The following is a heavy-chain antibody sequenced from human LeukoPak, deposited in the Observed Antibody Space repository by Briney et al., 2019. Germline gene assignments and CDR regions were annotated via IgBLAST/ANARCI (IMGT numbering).Heavy chain of an antibody. Sequence: SSETLSLTCTVSGYSISSGYYWGWIRQPPGKGLEWIRSIYHSGSSYYNPSLKSRVTTSGDTSKNQFSLKLSSVTAADTAVYYCARVAHNSGWVPIRDYWGQGTLVTVSS. V-gene: IGHV4-38-2*02. CDR1: GYSISSGYY. CDR3: ARVAHNSGWVPIRDY. J-gene: IGHJ4*02. D-gene: IGHD6-19*01. CDR2: IYHSGSS.